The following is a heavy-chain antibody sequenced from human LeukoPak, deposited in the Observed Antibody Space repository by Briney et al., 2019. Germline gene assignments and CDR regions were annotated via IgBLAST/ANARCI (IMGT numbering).Heavy chain of an antibody. CDR3: ARQLVVVVPAAMNAFDI. Sequence: GESLKISCQGSGYSFTGYWIGWVRQMPGKGLEWMGIIYPGDSDTRYSPSFQGQVTISADKSISTAYLQWSSLKASDTAMYYCARQLVVVVPAAMNAFDIWGQGTMVTVSS. CDR2: IYPGDSDT. V-gene: IGHV5-51*01. D-gene: IGHD2-2*01. CDR1: GYSFTGYW. J-gene: IGHJ3*02.